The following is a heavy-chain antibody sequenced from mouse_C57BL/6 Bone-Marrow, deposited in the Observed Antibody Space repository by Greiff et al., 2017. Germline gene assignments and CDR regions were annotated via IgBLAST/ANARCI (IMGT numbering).Heavy chain of an antibody. V-gene: IGHV5-17*01. CDR2: ISSGSSTI. D-gene: IGHD1-2*01. J-gene: IGHJ2*01. Sequence: EVMLVESGGGLVKPGGSLKLSCAASGFTFSDYGMHWVRQAPEKGLEWVAYISSGSSTIYYADTVKGRFTISRDNAKNTLFLQMTSLRAEDTAMYYCARMNYGGDFDYWGQGTTLTVSS. CDR1: GFTFSDYG. CDR3: ARMNYGGDFDY.